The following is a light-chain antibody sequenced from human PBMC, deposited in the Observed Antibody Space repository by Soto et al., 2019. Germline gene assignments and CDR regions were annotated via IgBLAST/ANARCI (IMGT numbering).Light chain of an antibody. CDR3: QQLNSLALT. Sequence: IQLTESPSSLAASVGPRFTITCRASQGISNYLAWYQQKPGKAPKIMIYAASTLQSGVPSRFSGSGSGTDFNLTISSLQTEDFATYYCQQLNSLALTFGGGTKVDIK. J-gene: IGKJ4*01. CDR2: AAS. CDR1: QGISNY. V-gene: IGKV1-9*01.